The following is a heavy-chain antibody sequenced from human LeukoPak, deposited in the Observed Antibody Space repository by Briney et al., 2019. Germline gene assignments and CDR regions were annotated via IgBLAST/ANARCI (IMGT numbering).Heavy chain of an antibody. CDR1: GFSFYGYW. D-gene: IGHD3-22*01. CDR3: ARDQYYYDSSGYSDY. Sequence: GGSLRLSCAASGFSFYGYWMSWVRQAPGKGLEWVANIKKDGSEKYYVNSLKARFTISRDNDKNSVYLQMNGLRAEDTAVYYCARDQYYYDSSGYSDYWGQGTLVTVSS. V-gene: IGHV3-7*01. CDR2: IKKDGSEK. J-gene: IGHJ4*02.